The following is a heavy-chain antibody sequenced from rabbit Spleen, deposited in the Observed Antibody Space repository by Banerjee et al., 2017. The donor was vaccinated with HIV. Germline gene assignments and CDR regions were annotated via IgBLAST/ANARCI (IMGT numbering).Heavy chain of an antibody. V-gene: IGHV1S40*01. J-gene: IGHJ4*01. CDR3: ARAARSDVWSFGL. Sequence: QSLEESGGGLVKPGASLTLTCTASGFSFSSGYDMCWVRQAPGKGLEWIGTIWTGSTGITWYASWAKGRFTISKTSSTTVTLQLSSLTAADTATYFCARAARSDVWSFGLWGPGTLVTVS. D-gene: IGHD3-3*01. CDR2: IWTGSTGIT. CDR1: GFSFSSGYD.